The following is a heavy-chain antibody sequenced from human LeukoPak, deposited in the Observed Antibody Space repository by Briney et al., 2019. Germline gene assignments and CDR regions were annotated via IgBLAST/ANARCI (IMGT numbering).Heavy chain of an antibody. J-gene: IGHJ4*02. V-gene: IGHV3-30*18. CDR3: AKDRADSSTRSFDY. CDR1: GFTFSSYG. Sequence: GGSLRLSCAASGFTFSSYGMHWVRQAPGKGLEWVAVISYDGSNKYYADSVKGRFTISRDNSKNTLYLQMNSLRAEDTAVYYCAKDRADSSTRSFDYWGQGTLVTVSS. CDR2: ISYDGSNK. D-gene: IGHD2-2*01.